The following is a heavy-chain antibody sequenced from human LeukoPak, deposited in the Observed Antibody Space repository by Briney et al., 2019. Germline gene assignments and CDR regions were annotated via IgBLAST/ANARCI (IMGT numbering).Heavy chain of an antibody. CDR2: ISGSGSTM. V-gene: IGHV3-48*03. CDR3: ARDSLSGESDS. D-gene: IGHD2-15*01. Sequence: GGSLRLSCAASGFTFSSHEMNWVRQAPGKGLEWVSYISGSGSTMYYADSVKGRFTISRDNAKNSLYLQMNSLRAEDTAIYYCARDSLSGESDSWGQGTLVTVSS. CDR1: GFTFSSHE. J-gene: IGHJ4*02.